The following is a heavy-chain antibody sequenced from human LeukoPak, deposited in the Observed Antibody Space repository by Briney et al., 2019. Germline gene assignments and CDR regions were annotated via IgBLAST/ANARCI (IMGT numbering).Heavy chain of an antibody. CDR1: GFTFSSYW. CDR3: ARGRWLQASYYFDY. D-gene: IGHD5-24*01. Sequence: GGSLRLSCAASGFTFSSYWMSWVRQAPGKGREWVANIKQDGSEKYYVDSVKGRFTISRDNAKNSLYLQMNSLRAEDTAVYYCARGRWLQASYYFDYWGQGTLVTVSS. J-gene: IGHJ4*02. V-gene: IGHV3-7*01. CDR2: IKQDGSEK.